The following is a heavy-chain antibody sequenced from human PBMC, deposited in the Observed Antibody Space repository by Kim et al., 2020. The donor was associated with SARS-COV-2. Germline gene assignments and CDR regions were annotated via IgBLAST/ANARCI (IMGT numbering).Heavy chain of an antibody. Sequence: GGSLRLSCAASGFTFSTYDMHWVRQSTGKGLEWVSGIGTAGDTYYPDSVKGRFTISRENAKNYLYLQMNSLRAGDTAVYYCARAMVRRVIIGAYDMWGQGTMVTVSS. D-gene: IGHD3-10*01. CDR1: GFTFSTYD. CDR3: ARAMVRRVIIGAYDM. J-gene: IGHJ3*02. CDR2: IGTAGDT. V-gene: IGHV3-13*01.